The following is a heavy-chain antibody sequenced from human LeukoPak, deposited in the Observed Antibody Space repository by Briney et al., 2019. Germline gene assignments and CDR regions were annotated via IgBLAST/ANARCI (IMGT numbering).Heavy chain of an antibody. CDR3: AKGSGYTYGLYYFEY. J-gene: IGHJ4*02. V-gene: IGHV3-23*01. Sequence: GGSLRLSCAASGFTFGTYGMSSVRQAPGKGLEWVSSIISSGGSTYYADSVKGRFTISRDNSKNTLYLQMNSLRAEDTSVYYCAKGSGYTYGLYYFEYWGQGTLITVSS. D-gene: IGHD5-18*01. CDR1: GFTFGTYG. CDR2: IISSGGST.